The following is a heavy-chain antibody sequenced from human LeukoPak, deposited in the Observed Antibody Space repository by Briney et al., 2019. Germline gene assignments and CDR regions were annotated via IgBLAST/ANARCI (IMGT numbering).Heavy chain of an antibody. V-gene: IGHV3-21*01. CDR2: ISSSSSYI. CDR3: ARDLAYYYDSSGSPFDY. CDR1: GFTFSSYS. D-gene: IGHD3-22*01. J-gene: IGHJ4*02. Sequence: PGGSLRLSCAASGFTFSSYSMNWVRQAPGKGLEWVSSISSSSSYIYYADSVKGRFTISRDNAKNSLYLQMNSLRAEDTAVYYCARDLAYYYDSSGSPFDYWGQGTLVTVSS.